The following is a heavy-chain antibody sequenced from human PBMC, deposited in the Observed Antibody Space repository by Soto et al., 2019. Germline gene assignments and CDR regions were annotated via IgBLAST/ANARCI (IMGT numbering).Heavy chain of an antibody. J-gene: IGHJ4*02. Sequence: EEELEESGGGLVQPGESLRLSCAASGFSISIYWMMWIRQAPGKGLEWVANINQDEKKKNYADSVRGRFTVSRDNAKKSLSLQMSNLRADATATYYCVRDRELRSGSNSYARLETWGQGSLVTVSS. V-gene: IGHV3-7*01. CDR3: VRDRELRSGSNSYARLET. D-gene: IGHD1-26*01. CDR1: GFSISIYW. CDR2: INQDEKKK.